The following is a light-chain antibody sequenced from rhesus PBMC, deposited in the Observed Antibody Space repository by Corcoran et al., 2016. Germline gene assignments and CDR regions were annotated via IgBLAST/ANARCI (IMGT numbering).Light chain of an antibody. V-gene: IGKV1-74*01. CDR3: QHGYGTPFT. Sequence: DIQMTQPPSSLSASVGDRVTITCRASENVNNYLNWYQQKPVKAPKLLIYKGSTLQSGVPSRFSGSGSGTDYTFTISSLKPEDVATYYCQHGYGTPFTFGPGTKLDIK. CDR2: KGS. CDR1: ENVNNY. J-gene: IGKJ3*01.